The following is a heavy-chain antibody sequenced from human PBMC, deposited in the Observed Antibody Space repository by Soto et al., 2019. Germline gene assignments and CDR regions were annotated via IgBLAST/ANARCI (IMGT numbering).Heavy chain of an antibody. D-gene: IGHD3-3*01. CDR3: ARGRSLDFWSGTVPDV. CDR1: GGTFSSYA. J-gene: IGHJ6*02. V-gene: IGHV1-18*01. CDR2: ISAYNGNT. Sequence: ASVKVSCKASGGTFSSYAISWVRQAPGQGLEWMGWISAYNGNTNYAQKLQGRVTMTTDTSTSTAYMELSSLRSEDTAVYYCARGRSLDFWSGTVPDVWGQGTTVTVSS.